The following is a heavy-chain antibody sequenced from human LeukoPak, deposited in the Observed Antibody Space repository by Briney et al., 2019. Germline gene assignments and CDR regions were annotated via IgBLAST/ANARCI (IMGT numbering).Heavy chain of an antibody. D-gene: IGHD5-24*01. CDR2: IYSGGRT. J-gene: IGHJ4*02. CDR1: GFTVSSNY. Sequence: GGSLRLSCAASGFTVSSNYMSWVRQAPGKGLGWVSVIYSGGRTYYADSVKGRFTISRDNSTNTLYLPMNSRRAEDTAVYYCARIDGYVDYWGQGTLVTVSS. CDR3: ARIDGYVDY. V-gene: IGHV3-53*01.